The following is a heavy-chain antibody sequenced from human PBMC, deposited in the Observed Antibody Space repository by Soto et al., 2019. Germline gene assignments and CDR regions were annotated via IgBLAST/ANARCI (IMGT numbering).Heavy chain of an antibody. CDR2: INAGNGNT. J-gene: IGHJ6*02. Sequence: DSVKVSCKASGYTFTSYAMHWVRQAPGQRLEWMGWINAGNGNTKYSQKFQGRVTITRDTSASTAYMELSSLRSEDTAVYYCARERGGVVVRGRFYGTDVWGQGIRVTV. D-gene: IGHD3-10*01. V-gene: IGHV1-3*01. CDR3: ARERGGVVVRGRFYGTDV. CDR1: GYTFTSYA.